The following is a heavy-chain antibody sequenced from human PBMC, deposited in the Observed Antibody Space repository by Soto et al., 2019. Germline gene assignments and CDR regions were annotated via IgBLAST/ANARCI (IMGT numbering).Heavy chain of an antibody. D-gene: IGHD2-15*01. CDR2: INGSSSTM. CDR3: ARGDRFRCSGDRCFSDGLFLS. Sequence: GGALRLSCAASGFTFGIYSMNWVRQAPGKGLEWISYINGSSSTMYYADSVKGRFIISRDNADNSLYLQMNSLRGADTAVYYCARGDRFRCSGDRCFSDGLFLSWGQGTLVTVSS. CDR1: GFTFGIYS. J-gene: IGHJ5*02. V-gene: IGHV3-48*01.